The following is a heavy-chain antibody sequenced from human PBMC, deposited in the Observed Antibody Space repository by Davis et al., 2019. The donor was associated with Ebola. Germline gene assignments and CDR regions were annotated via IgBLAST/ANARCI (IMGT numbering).Heavy chain of an antibody. CDR3: ARLYSTKYYFDY. J-gene: IGHJ4*02. D-gene: IGHD5-18*01. CDR1: GYTFTSYW. CDR2: IYPGDSET. Sequence: GESLKISCKGSGYTFTSYWIAWVRQVPGKGLEWMGSIYPGDSETRYSPSLQGQATISVDKSISTAYLRWSSLKASDTATYYCARLYSTKYYFDYWGQGTLVTVSS. V-gene: IGHV5-51*01.